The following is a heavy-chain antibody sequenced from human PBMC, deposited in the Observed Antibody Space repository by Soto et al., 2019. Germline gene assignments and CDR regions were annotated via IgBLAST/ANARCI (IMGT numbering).Heavy chain of an antibody. V-gene: IGHV4-59*08. CDR3: ARQGPLSNRGYSSSWYKDYYYGMDV. CDR2: IYYSGST. D-gene: IGHD6-13*01. J-gene: IGHJ6*02. CDR1: GGSISSYY. Sequence: SETLSLTCTVSGGSISSYYWSWIRQPPGKGLEWIGYIYYSGSTNYNPSLKSRVTISVDTSKNQFSLKLSSVTAADTAVYYCARQGPLSNRGYSSSWYKDYYYGMDVWGQGTTVTVSS.